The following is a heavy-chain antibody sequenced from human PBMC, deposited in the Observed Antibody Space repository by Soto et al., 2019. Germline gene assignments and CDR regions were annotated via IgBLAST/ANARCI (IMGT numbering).Heavy chain of an antibody. CDR3: AKDPLYDSSGYYPPGLDYGMDV. Sequence: GGSLRLSCAASGFTFSSYAMSWVRQAPGKGLEWVSAISGSGGSTYYADSVRGRFTISRDNSKNTLYLQMNSLRAEDTAVYYCAKDPLYDSSGYYPPGLDYGMDVWGQGTTVTVSS. V-gene: IGHV3-23*01. D-gene: IGHD3-22*01. CDR2: ISGSGGST. J-gene: IGHJ6*02. CDR1: GFTFSSYA.